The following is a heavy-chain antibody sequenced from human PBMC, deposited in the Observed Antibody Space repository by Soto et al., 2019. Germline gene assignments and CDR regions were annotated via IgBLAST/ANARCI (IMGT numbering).Heavy chain of an antibody. V-gene: IGHV4-31*03. CDR2: ISDSGST. J-gene: IGHJ5*02. D-gene: IGHD3-22*01. CDR1: GGSISDGYY. Sequence: QVQLQESGPGLVKPSQTLSLTCTVSGGSISDGYYWSWIRQHPGQGLEWIGSISDSGSTSYNPSLNSRLTISVDTSKNQFSRNLRSVTAADTAVYYCARRDRSGFSYWLDTWGQGTLVTVSS. CDR3: ARRDRSGFSYWLDT.